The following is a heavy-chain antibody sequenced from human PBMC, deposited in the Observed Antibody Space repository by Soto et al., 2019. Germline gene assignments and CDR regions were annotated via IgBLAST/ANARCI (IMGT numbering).Heavy chain of an antibody. CDR3: AREGGSYDSGGFLSRGAFHI. D-gene: IGHD3-22*01. CDR1: GGSIHSGDYY. J-gene: IGHJ3*02. V-gene: IGHV4-31*03. Sequence: SETLSLTCNVSGGSIHSGDYYWTWIRQHPEKGLEWIGNIHYRGNTYYSPSLESRVSISVDTSKNLFSLRLTSVNAADTAVYYCAREGGSYDSGGFLSRGAFHICGRGARVTV. CDR2: IHYRGNT.